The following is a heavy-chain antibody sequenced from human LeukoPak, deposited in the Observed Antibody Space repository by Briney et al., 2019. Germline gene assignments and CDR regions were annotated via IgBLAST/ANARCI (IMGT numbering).Heavy chain of an antibody. CDR2: IYDSGST. V-gene: IGHV4-59*01. D-gene: IGHD3-10*01. CDR1: GGSISGYY. Sequence: PSETLSLTCTVSGGSISGYYWSWIRQPPGKGLEWIGYIYDSGSTNYNPSLKSRVTISVDTSKNQFSLKLSSVTAADTAVYYCARKFGERGNWFDPWGQGTLVTVSS. CDR3: ARKFGERGNWFDP. J-gene: IGHJ5*02.